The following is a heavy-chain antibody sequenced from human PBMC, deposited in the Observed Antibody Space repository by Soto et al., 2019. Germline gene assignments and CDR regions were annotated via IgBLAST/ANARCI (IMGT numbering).Heavy chain of an antibody. V-gene: IGHV4-59*01. J-gene: IGHJ5*02. CDR2: IYYSGST. CDR1: GGSISSYY. CDR3: ARGSAYYDFWSGYRGWFDP. Sequence: PSETLSLTCTVSGGSISSYYWSWIRQPPGKGLEWIGYIYYSGSTNYNPSLKSRVTISVDTSKNQFSLKLSSVTAADTAVYYCARGSAYYDFWSGYRGWFDPWGQGTLVTVPQ. D-gene: IGHD3-3*01.